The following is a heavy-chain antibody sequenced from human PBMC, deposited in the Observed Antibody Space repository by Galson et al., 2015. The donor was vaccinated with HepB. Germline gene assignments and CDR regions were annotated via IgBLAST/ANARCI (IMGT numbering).Heavy chain of an antibody. CDR2: INWNGGST. Sequence: SLRLSCAASGFTFDDYGMSWVRQAPGKGLEWVSGINWNGGSTGYADSVKGRFTISRDNAKNSLYLQMNSLRAEDTALYHCARVLVEKLTTVTRQSPDASYYYYMDVWGKGTTVTVSS. D-gene: IGHD4-17*01. V-gene: IGHV3-20*01. CDR1: GFTFDDYG. CDR3: ARVLVEKLTTVTRQSPDASYYYYMDV. J-gene: IGHJ6*03.